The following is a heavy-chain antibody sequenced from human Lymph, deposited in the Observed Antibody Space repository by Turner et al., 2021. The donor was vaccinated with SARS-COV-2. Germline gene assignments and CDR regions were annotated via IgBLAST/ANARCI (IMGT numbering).Heavy chain of an antibody. D-gene: IGHD2-21*02. J-gene: IGHJ5*02. V-gene: IGHV4-59*01. Sequence: QVQLQESGPRLVKPLETLSRTCTVSGGSMNNNYWSWIRQPPGKRLEWIGFIFDRGSTNYNPALKSRVTISVDTSENQFSLKLTSVTAADTAIYCCAGQTVNNWVDPWGQGTLVTVSS. CDR2: IFDRGST. CDR1: GGSMNNNY. CDR3: AGQTVNNWVDP.